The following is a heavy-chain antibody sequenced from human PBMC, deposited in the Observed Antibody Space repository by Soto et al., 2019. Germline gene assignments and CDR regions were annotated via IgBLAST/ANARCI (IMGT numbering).Heavy chain of an antibody. V-gene: IGHV3-30*18. CDR1: GFTFSSYG. J-gene: IGHJ4*02. Sequence: PGGSLRLSCAASGFTFSSYGMHWVRQAPGKGLEWVAVISYDGSNKYYADSVKGRFTISRDNSKNTLYLQMNSLRAEGTAVYYCAKDRSGGSDYWGQGTLVTVSS. D-gene: IGHD2-15*01. CDR2: ISYDGSNK. CDR3: AKDRSGGSDY.